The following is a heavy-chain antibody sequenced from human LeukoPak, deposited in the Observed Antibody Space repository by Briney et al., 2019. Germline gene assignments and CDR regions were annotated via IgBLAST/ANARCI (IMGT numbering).Heavy chain of an antibody. V-gene: IGHV4-34*01. D-gene: IGHD6-13*01. CDR3: ARTSSWYAGAWFDS. J-gene: IGHJ5*01. CDR1: GGSFSGYY. Sequence: SETLSLTCAVYGGSFSGYYWSWIRQPPGKGLEWIGEINHSGSTNYNPSLKSRVTISGDTSKNQFSLRLSSVTAADTAVYFCARTSSWYAGAWFDSWGQGTLVTVSS. CDR2: INHSGST.